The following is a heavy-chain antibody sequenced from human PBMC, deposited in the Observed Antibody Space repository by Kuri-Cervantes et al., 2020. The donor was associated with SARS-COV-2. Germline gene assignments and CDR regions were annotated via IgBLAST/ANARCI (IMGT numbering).Heavy chain of an antibody. V-gene: IGHV3-43D*03. CDR1: GFTFDDYG. CDR3: AKSPQYYYALDY. Sequence: GGSLRLSCAASGFTFDDYGMSWVRQAPGKGLEWVSLISWDGGSTYYADSVKGRFTISRDNSKNSLYLQMNSLRAEDTALYYCAKSPQYYYALDYWGQGTLVTVSS. J-gene: IGHJ4*02. CDR2: ISWDGGST. D-gene: IGHD3-10*01.